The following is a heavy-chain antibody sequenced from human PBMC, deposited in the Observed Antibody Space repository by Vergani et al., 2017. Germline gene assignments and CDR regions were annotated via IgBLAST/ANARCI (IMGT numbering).Heavy chain of an antibody. CDR2: IDPSDSYT. CDR1: GYSFTSYW. V-gene: IGHV5-10-1*03. J-gene: IGHJ5*02. CDR3: ARVGWSYYDXSGYYYAPGGWFDP. D-gene: IGHD3-22*01. Sequence: EVRLVQSGAEVKKPGESLRISCKGSGYSFTSYWISWVRQMPGKGLEWMGRIDPSDSYTNYSPSFQGHVTISADKSISTAYLQWSSLKASDTAMYYCARVGWSYYDXSGYYYAPGGWFDPWGQGTLVTVSS.